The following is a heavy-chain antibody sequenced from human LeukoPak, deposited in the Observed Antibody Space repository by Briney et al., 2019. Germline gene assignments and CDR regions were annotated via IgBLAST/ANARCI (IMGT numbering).Heavy chain of an antibody. CDR3: VKDDPVLHY. V-gene: IGHV3-30*02. CDR1: GLTFSTCG. Sequence: PGGSLRLSCSTSGLTFSTCGMHLVRQAPGRGLEWLTLIRPDGRKKFYSDPVKGRFTVSRDNFKNMLYLEMNSLRSEDTAVYYCVKDDPVLHYWGQGTLVSVSS. CDR2: IRPDGRKK. J-gene: IGHJ4*02.